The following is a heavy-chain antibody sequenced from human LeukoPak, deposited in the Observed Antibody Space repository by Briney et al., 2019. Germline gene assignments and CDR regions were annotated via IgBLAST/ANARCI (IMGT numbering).Heavy chain of an antibody. D-gene: IGHD2-2*01. J-gene: IGHJ4*02. CDR1: GDCLSVYY. CDR2: IHQSGST. CDR3: ARPRYCMSTSCPDPQFEH. Sequence: SETLSLTCAVYGDCLSVYYWSWIRQSPGKGLEWIGEIHQSGSTNYNPSLTSRIVMSVDTSKNQFSLKMRSVTAADTAVYYCARPRYCMSTSCPDPQFEHWGQGTLVTVSS. V-gene: IGHV4-34*01.